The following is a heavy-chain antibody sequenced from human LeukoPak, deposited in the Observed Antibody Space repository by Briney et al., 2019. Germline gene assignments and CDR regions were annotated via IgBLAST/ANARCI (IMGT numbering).Heavy chain of an antibody. CDR1: VYTFTTYD. CDR3: ARGHIPVVIRSLDWSGHYYMDV. D-gene: IGHD3-9*01. J-gene: IGHJ6*03. Sequence: PSVKVSCKASVYTFTTYDINWVRQAPGQGLEWMGWMNSYRGNTGYAQKFQGRVTMTGNTSISTAYMELSSLRSEDTAVYYCARGHIPVVIRSLDWSGHYYMDVWGKGTTVTDPS. CDR2: MNSYRGNT. V-gene: IGHV1-8*01.